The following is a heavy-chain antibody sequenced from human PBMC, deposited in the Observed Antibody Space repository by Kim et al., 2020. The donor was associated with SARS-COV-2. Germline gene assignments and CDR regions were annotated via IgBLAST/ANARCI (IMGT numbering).Heavy chain of an antibody. CDR3: AREAVAGSFDH. Sequence: ASVKVSCKASGYSFTTFALYWVRRAPGQRLEWMGWINGGNGNTRYSQKFQARVSITRDTSATTAYLELSGLRSEDTAVYYCAREAVAGSFDHWGQRTLVTVSS. D-gene: IGHD6-19*01. J-gene: IGHJ4*02. V-gene: IGHV1-3*01. CDR2: INGGNGNT. CDR1: GYSFTTFA.